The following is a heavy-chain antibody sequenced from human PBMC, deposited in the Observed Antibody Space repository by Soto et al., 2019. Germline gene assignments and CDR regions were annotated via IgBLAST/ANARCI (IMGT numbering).Heavy chain of an antibody. V-gene: IGHV3-72*01. Sequence: GGSLRLSCAASGFTFSDHYMDWVRQAPGKGLEWVGRTGNKANSYTTEYAASVKGRFTISRDDSKNSLYLQMNSLKTEDTAVYYCARALVTVDPYYYYYGMDVWGQGTRVTVSS. CDR2: TGNKANSYTT. J-gene: IGHJ6*02. CDR1: GFTFSDHY. D-gene: IGHD2-21*02. CDR3: ARALVTVDPYYYYYGMDV.